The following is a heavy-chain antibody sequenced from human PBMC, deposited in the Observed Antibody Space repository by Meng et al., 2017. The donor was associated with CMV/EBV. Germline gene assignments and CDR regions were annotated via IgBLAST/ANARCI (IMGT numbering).Heavy chain of an antibody. D-gene: IGHD2-2*01. J-gene: IGHJ6*02. V-gene: IGHV3-11*04. Sequence: GGSLRLSCAASGFTFSDYYMSWVRQAPGKGLEWVSYISSSGSTIYYADSVKGRFTISRDNAKNSLYLQMNSLRAEDTAVYYCARDGPIVVVRGHYGMDVWGQGTTVTVSS. CDR1: GFTFSDYY. CDR2: ISSSGSTI. CDR3: ARDGPIVVVRGHYGMDV.